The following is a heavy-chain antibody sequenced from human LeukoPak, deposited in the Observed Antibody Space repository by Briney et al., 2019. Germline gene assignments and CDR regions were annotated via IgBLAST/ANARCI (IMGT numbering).Heavy chain of an antibody. J-gene: IGHJ6*03. CDR1: GFTFSDYT. D-gene: IGHD3-3*01. CDR2: VDRSSSYT. Sequence: GGSLRLSCAASGFTFSDYTMNWVRQAPGKGLEWVSSVDRSSSYTYYAESVKGRSTISRDTPKSSLYLQMNSLRAEDTAVHYCARGIWSGYYSYYYYMDVWGKGTTVTVSS. V-gene: IGHV3-21*01. CDR3: ARGIWSGYYSYYYYMDV.